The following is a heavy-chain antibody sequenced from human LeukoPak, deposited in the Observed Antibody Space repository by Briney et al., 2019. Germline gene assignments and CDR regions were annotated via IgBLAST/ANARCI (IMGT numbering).Heavy chain of an antibody. CDR3: ASTSTVTTGYYYYGMDV. J-gene: IGHJ6*02. D-gene: IGHD4-17*01. CDR1: GGSISSGGYS. Sequence: SQTLSLTCAVSGGSISSGGYSWSWIRQPPGKGLEWIRYIYHSGSTYYNPSLKSRVTISVDRSKNQFSLKLSSVTAADTAVYYCASTSTVTTGYYYYGMDVWGQGTTVTVSS. CDR2: IYHSGST. V-gene: IGHV4-30-2*01.